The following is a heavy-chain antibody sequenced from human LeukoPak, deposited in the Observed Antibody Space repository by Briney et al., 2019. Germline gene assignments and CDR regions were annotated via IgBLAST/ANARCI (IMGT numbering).Heavy chain of an antibody. CDR2: ISSSGTTI. J-gene: IGHJ4*02. Sequence: PGGSLRLSCAASGFTFSSYEMNWVRRAPGKGLEWVSYISSSGTTIYYADSVKGRFTISRDNAKNSLFLQVNSLRAEDTAVYYCARSSGTYHFDYWGQGTLVTVSS. CDR1: GFTFSSYE. V-gene: IGHV3-48*03. D-gene: IGHD1-26*01. CDR3: ARSSGTYHFDY.